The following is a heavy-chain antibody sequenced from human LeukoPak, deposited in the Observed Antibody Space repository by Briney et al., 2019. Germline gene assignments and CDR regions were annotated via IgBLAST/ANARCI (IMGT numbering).Heavy chain of an antibody. CDR1: GFTFSSYG. D-gene: IGHD6-19*01. CDR2: ISYDGSNK. J-gene: IGHJ4*02. V-gene: IGHV3-30*03. Sequence: PGGSLRLSCAASGFTFSSYGMHWVRQAPGKGLEWVAVISYDGSNKYYADSVKGRFTISRDNSKNTLYLQMNSLRAEDTAVYYCVVGIAVAAPDYWGQGTLVTVSS. CDR3: VVGIAVAAPDY.